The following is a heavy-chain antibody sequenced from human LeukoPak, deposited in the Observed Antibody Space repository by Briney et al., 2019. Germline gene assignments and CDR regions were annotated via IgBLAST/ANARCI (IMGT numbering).Heavy chain of an antibody. D-gene: IGHD2-15*01. CDR3: AREMVEAVDY. Sequence: GGSLRLSCAASGFIFTDYWMHWVRQGPGKELVWVARISGDGRATTYADSVKGRFTISRDNAKNSLYLQMNSLRAEDTAVYYCAREMVEAVDYWGQGTLVTVSS. J-gene: IGHJ4*02. V-gene: IGHV3-74*01. CDR1: GFIFTDYW. CDR2: ISGDGRAT.